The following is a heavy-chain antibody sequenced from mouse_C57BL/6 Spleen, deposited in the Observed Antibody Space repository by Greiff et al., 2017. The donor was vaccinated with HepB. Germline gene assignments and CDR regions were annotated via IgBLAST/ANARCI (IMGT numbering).Heavy chain of an antibody. D-gene: IGHD3-2*02. CDR3: ARCPGYIAMDY. Sequence: QVQLQQPGAELVRPGSSVKLSCKASGYTFTSYWMHWVKQRPIQGLEWIGNIDPSDSETHYNQKFKDKATLTVDKSSSTAYMQLSSLTSEDSAVYYCARCPGYIAMDYWGQGTSVTVSS. V-gene: IGHV1-52*01. J-gene: IGHJ4*01. CDR1: GYTFTSYW. CDR2: IDPSDSET.